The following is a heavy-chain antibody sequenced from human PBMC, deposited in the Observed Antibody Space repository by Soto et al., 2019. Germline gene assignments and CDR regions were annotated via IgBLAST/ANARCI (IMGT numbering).Heavy chain of an antibody. Sequence: ASVKVSCKASGYTFTYYYIHWVRQAPGQGLEWMGIINPSGGSSTYAQKFQGRVTMTRDTSTSTVYMELTSLRFDDTALYYCARNNYTYGRLLYFDTWGQGTLVTVSS. CDR3: ARNNYTYGRLLYFDT. CDR1: GYTFTYYY. D-gene: IGHD5-18*01. J-gene: IGHJ4*02. V-gene: IGHV1-46*01. CDR2: INPSGGSS.